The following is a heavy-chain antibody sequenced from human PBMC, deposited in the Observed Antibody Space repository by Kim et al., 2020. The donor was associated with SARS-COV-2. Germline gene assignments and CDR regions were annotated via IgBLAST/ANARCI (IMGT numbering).Heavy chain of an antibody. CDR2: IKAPEANT. CDR1: GFSFGTFA. CDR3: VKGACLDY. J-gene: IGHJ4*02. V-gene: IGHV3-23*01. Sequence: GGSLRLSCVASGFSFGTFAMSWVRQAPGKGLKWVSVIKAPEANTYYAESVKGRFTVSRDSASNTLYVQMNSLRADDTAVYYCVKGACLDYWGAGTLVTVS.